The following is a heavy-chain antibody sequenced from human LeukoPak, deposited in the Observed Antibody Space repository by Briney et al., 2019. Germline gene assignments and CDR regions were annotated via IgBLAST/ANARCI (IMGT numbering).Heavy chain of an antibody. CDR1: GFTFSSYS. D-gene: IGHD2-15*01. CDR3: ARDGLGYCSGGSCYPQDY. V-gene: IGHV3-21*01. CDR2: ISSSSSYI. J-gene: IGHJ4*02. Sequence: GGSLRLSCAASGFTFSSYSMNWVRQAPGKGLEWVSSISSSSSYIYYADSVKGRFTISRDNAKNSLYLQMNSLRAEDTAVYYCARDGLGYCSGGSCYPQDYWGQGTLVTVSS.